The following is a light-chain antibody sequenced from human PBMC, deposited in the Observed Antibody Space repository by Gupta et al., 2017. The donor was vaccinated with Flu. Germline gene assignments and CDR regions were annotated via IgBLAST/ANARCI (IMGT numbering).Light chain of an antibody. V-gene: IGLV4-60*03. CDR2: LEGNGTY. CDR3: ETWDNNIWV. Sequence: QPVLTQPSSATASLGSSVKLTCPLSSEHRAYIIAWHQQQPGKAPRYLMKLEGNGTYNKGSGVPDRFSGSSSGADRFLTISNLQSEDEADYYCETWDNNIWVFGGGTKVTVL. CDR1: SEHRAYI. J-gene: IGLJ3*02.